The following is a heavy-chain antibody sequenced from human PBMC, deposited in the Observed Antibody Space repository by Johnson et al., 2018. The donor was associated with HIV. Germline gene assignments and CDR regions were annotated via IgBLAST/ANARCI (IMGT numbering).Heavy chain of an antibody. V-gene: IGHV3-30*03. CDR3: TIGFAARGDAFDI. Sequence: QVHLVESGGGLVQPGGSLRLSCAASRFTFSNYWMSWVRQAPGKGLEWVAGICYDGSNEYYADSAKGRFTISRDNSKTTLYLQMNSLRAEDTAVYYCTIGFAARGDAFDIWGQGTMVTVSS. CDR1: RFTFSNYW. CDR2: ICYDGSNE. J-gene: IGHJ3*02. D-gene: IGHD6-25*01.